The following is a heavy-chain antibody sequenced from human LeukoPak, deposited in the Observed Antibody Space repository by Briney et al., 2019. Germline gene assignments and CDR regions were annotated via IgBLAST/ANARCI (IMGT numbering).Heavy chain of an antibody. CDR2: INPSSGST. CDR3: ARVLGAHRYGSIDH. CDR1: GYTFTTYH. J-gene: IGHJ4*02. Sequence: ASVTVSCMASGYTFTTYHMHWVRQAPGQGLEWMGIINPSSGSTSYAQKFQGRVTMTRDTSTSTVYMELSSLRSEDTAIYYCARVLGAHRYGSIDHWGQGTLVTVSS. V-gene: IGHV1-46*01. D-gene: IGHD5-18*01.